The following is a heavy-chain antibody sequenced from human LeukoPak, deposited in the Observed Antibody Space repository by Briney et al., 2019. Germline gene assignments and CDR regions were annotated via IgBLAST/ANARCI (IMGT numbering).Heavy chain of an antibody. J-gene: IGHJ4*02. CDR3: ARHRAYSSATPFDY. V-gene: IGHV3-33*01. CDR2: IWYDGSNK. CDR1: GFTFTSYG. Sequence: GSSLRLSCAASGFTFTSYGMHWVRQAPGKGLEWVAVIWYDGSNKYYADSVKGRFTISRDNSKNTPYLQMNSLRSEDTAVYYCARHRAYSSATPFDYWGQGTLVSVSS. D-gene: IGHD6-25*01.